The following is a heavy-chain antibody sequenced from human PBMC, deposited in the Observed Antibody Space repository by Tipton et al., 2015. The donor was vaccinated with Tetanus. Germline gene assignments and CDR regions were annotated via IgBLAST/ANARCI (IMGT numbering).Heavy chain of an antibody. Sequence: QSGPEVKKPGASVKVSCKASGYTFTSYGISWVRQAPGQGLEWMGGIIPIFGTANYAQKFQGRVTITADESTSTAYMELSSLRSEDTAVYYCARAASWLRLGSIARGYYYYYGMDVWGQGTTVTVSS. J-gene: IGHJ6*02. CDR1: GYTFTSYG. CDR2: IIPIFGTA. V-gene: IGHV1-69*13. CDR3: ARAASWLRLGSIARGYYYYYGMDV. D-gene: IGHD5-12*01.